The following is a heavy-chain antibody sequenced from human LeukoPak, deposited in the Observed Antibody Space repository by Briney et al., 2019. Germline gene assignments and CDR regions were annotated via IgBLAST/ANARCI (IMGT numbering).Heavy chain of an antibody. Sequence: SGGSLRLSCAASGFTVSSNYMSWVRQAPGKGLEWVSVTYRGGSTYYADSVKGRFTISRDNSKNTLYLQMNSLRVEDTAVYYCAKGSGSYCDYWGQGTLVTVSS. CDR1: GFTVSSNY. J-gene: IGHJ4*02. CDR2: TYRGGST. V-gene: IGHV3-66*01. D-gene: IGHD3-10*01. CDR3: AKGSGSYCDY.